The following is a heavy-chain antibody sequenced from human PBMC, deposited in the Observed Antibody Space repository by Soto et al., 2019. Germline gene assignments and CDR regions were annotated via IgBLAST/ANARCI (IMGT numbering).Heavy chain of an antibody. CDR1: GFTFSNAW. CDR2: IKSKTGGGTT. J-gene: IGHJ4*02. CDR3: TTLPFHSSGYYYAY. V-gene: IGHV3-15*07. D-gene: IGHD3-22*01. Sequence: GGSLRLSCAASGFTFSNAWMNWVRQAPGRGLEWVGRIKSKTGGGTTDYAAPVKGRFTISRDDSKNTLYLQMNSLKTEDTAVYYCTTLPFHSSGYYYAYWGQGTLVTVSS.